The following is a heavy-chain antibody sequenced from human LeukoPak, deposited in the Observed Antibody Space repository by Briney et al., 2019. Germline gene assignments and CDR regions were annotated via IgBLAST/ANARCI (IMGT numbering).Heavy chain of an antibody. CDR3: ARVVVVVATVDY. J-gene: IGHJ4*02. Sequence: SETLSLTCTVSGGSISSGDYYWSWIRQPPGKGLEWIGYIYYSGSTYYNPSLKSRVTISVDTSKNQSSLKLSSVTAADTAVYYCARVVVVVATVDYWGQGTLVTVSS. V-gene: IGHV4-30-4*01. CDR2: IYYSGST. CDR1: GGSISSGDYY. D-gene: IGHD2-15*01.